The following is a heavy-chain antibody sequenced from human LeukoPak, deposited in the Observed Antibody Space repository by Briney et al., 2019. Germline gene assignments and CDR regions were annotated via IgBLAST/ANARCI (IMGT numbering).Heavy chain of an antibody. V-gene: IGHV4-30-2*03. J-gene: IGHJ4*02. CDR2: IHYSGST. CDR1: GGSIRGSISSGGYY. Sequence: SQTLSLTCTVSGGSIRGSISSGGYYWSWIRQHPGKGLEWIGSIHYSGSTYYTPSFKSRVTISVDTSKNQFSLKVTSVTAADTAVYYCARRYSSNWYVRYFDYWGQGILVTVSS. CDR3: ARRYSSNWYVRYFDY. D-gene: IGHD6-13*01.